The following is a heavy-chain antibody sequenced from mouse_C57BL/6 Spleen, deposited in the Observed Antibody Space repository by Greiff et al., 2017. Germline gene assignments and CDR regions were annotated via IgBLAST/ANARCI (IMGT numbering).Heavy chain of an antibody. CDR2: IYPRSGNT. CDR3: ANYGSSPSYAMDY. CDR1: GYTFTSYG. Sequence: QVQLKQSGAELARPGASVKLSCKASGYTFTSYGISWVKQRTGQGLEWIGEIYPRSGNTYYNEKFKGKATLTADKSSSTAYMELRSLTSEDSAVYFCANYGSSPSYAMDYWGQGTSVTVSS. V-gene: IGHV1-81*01. J-gene: IGHJ4*01. D-gene: IGHD1-1*01.